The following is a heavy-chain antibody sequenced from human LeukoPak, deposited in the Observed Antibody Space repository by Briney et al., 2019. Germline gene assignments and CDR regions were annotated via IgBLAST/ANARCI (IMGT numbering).Heavy chain of an antibody. V-gene: IGHV1-46*01. CDR1: GYTFTSYY. CDR2: INPSGNST. D-gene: IGHD3/OR15-3a*01. Sequence: ASVKVSCKASGYTFTSYYMHWVRQAPGQGLEWMGIINPSGNSTSYAQKFQGRVTMTGDTSTSTVYMELSSLRSEDTAVYYCARDRGTGPQGWGQGTLVTVSS. CDR3: ARDRGTGPQG. J-gene: IGHJ4*02.